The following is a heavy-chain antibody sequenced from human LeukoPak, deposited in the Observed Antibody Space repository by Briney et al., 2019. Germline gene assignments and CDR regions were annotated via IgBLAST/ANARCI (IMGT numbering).Heavy chain of an antibody. J-gene: IGHJ4*02. Sequence: SETLSLTCTVSGGSISSYYWSWIRQPPGKGLEWIGYIYYSGTTNYNPSLKSRVTISVDTSKNQFSLELSSVTAADTAVYYCARGVYIAAAQYGYWGQGTLVTVSS. D-gene: IGHD6-13*01. CDR2: IYYSGTT. CDR1: GGSISSYY. CDR3: ARGVYIAAAQYGY. V-gene: IGHV4-59*01.